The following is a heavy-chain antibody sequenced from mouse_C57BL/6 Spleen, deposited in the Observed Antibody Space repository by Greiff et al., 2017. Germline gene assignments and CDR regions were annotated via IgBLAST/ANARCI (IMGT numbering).Heavy chain of an antibody. V-gene: IGHV1-19*01. CDR1: GYTFTDYY. CDR2: INPYNGGT. J-gene: IGHJ3*01. CDR3: ARSRDGLGRFAY. D-gene: IGHD3-3*01. Sequence: VQLQQSGPVLVKPGASVKMSCKASGYTFTDYYMNWVKQSHGKSLEWIGVINPYNGGTSYNQKFKGKATLTVDKSSSTAYMELNSLTSEDSAVYYCARSRDGLGRFAYWGQGTLVTVSA.